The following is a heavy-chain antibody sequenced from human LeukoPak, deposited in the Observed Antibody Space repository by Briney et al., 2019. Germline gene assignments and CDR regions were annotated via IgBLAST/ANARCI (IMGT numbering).Heavy chain of an antibody. V-gene: IGHV5-51*01. D-gene: IGHD1-26*01. CDR3: ARGGRLGGYYYGMDV. CDR1: GYSFTSYW. Sequence: GESLKISCNGSGYSFTSYWIGWVRQMPGKGLEWMGIIYPGDSDTRYSPSFQGQVTISADKSISTAYLQWSSLKASDTAMYYCARGGRLGGYYYGMDVWGQGTTVTVSS. CDR2: IYPGDSDT. J-gene: IGHJ6*02.